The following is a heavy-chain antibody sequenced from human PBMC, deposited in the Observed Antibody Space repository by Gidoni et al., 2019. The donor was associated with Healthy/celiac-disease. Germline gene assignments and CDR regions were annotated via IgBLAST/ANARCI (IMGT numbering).Heavy chain of an antibody. D-gene: IGHD6-13*01. CDR2: IIPIFRTA. Sequence: QVQLVKSGAEVKKPGSSVKVSCKASGGTFSSYAISWVRQAPGQGLEWMGGIIPIFRTANYAQKFQCRFTITSDESTSTAYMELSSLRSEDTAVYYCARDSSSWSYYYYGMDVWGQGTTVTVSS. V-gene: IGHV1-69*01. J-gene: IGHJ6*02. CDR1: GGTFSSYA. CDR3: ARDSSSWSYYYYGMDV.